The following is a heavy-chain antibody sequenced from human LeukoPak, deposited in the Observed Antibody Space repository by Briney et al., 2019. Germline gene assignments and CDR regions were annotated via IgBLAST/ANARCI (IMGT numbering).Heavy chain of an antibody. CDR2: ISGSGGST. J-gene: IGHJ3*02. D-gene: IGHD3-22*01. Sequence: GGSLRLSCAASGLAFSSYAMSWVRQAPGKGLEWVSAISGSGGSTYYADSVKGRFTISRDNSKNTLYLQMNSLRAEDTAVYYCAKLHYYDSSGYPYDAFDIWGQGTMVTVSS. CDR3: AKLHYYDSSGYPYDAFDI. V-gene: IGHV3-23*01. CDR1: GLAFSSYA.